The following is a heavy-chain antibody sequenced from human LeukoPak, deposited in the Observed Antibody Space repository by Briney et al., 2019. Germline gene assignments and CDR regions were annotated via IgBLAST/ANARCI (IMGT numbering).Heavy chain of an antibody. D-gene: IGHD4-23*01. V-gene: IGHV4-4*02. CDR1: GGSISSSNW. Sequence: PSGTLSLTCAVSGGSISSSNWWSWVRQPPGKGLEWIGEIYHSGSTNYNPSLKSRVTMSVDKSKNQFSLKLNFVTAADTAVYYCLYGGNSGDWVYWGQGTLVTVSS. CDR3: LYGGNSGDWVY. J-gene: IGHJ4*02. CDR2: IYHSGST.